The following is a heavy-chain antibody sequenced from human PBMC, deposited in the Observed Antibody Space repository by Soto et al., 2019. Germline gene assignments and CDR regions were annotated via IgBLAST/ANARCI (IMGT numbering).Heavy chain of an antibody. J-gene: IGHJ4*02. D-gene: IGHD3-3*01. V-gene: IGHV4-34*01. CDR2: INHSGST. Sequence: SETLSLTCAVYGGSFSGYYWSWIRQPPGKGLEWIGEINHSGSTNYNPSLKSRVTISVDTSKNQFSLKLSSVTAADTAVYYCASLRFLEWHAPNNPDYWGQGTLVTVSS. CDR1: GGSFSGYY. CDR3: ASLRFLEWHAPNNPDY.